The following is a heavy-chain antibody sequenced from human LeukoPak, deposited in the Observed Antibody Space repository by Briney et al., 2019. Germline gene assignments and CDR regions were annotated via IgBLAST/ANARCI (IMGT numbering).Heavy chain of an antibody. CDR2: IYPGDSDT. Sequence: GESLKISCKGSGYSFTSYWIGWVRQMPGKGLEWMGIIYPGDSDTRYSPSFQGQVTISADKSISTAYLQWSSLKASDTAMYYCARQRRGPFGVRGVKYGMDVWGQGTTVTVSS. CDR1: GYSFTSYW. J-gene: IGHJ6*02. D-gene: IGHD3-10*01. CDR3: ARQRRGPFGVRGVKYGMDV. V-gene: IGHV5-51*01.